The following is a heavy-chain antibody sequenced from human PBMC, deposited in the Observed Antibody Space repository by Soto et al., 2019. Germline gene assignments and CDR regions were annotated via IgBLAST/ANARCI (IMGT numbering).Heavy chain of an antibody. CDR2: IYYSGST. V-gene: IGHV4-31*03. CDR1: GGSISSGGYY. Sequence: QVQLQESGPGLVKPSQTLSLTCTVSGGSISSGGYYWSWIRQHPGKGLEWIGYIYYSGSTYYNPSLKSRFTISVDTSKNQVTLKLSSVTAEDTAGYYCARDTGDWGLTWGEGTRVTVFS. J-gene: IGHJ4*02. D-gene: IGHD7-27*01. CDR3: ARDTGDWGLT.